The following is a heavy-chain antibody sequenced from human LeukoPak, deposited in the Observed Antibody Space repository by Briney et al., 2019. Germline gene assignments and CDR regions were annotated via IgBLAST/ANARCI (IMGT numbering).Heavy chain of an antibody. D-gene: IGHD3-10*01. J-gene: IGHJ5*02. CDR3: ATYYYGSGSYSYNWFDP. CDR2: IYYSGST. CDR1: GGSISSGDYY. V-gene: IGHV4-30-4*01. Sequence: SETLSLTCTVSGGSISSGDYYWSWIRQPPGKGLEWIGYIYYSGSTYYNPSLKSRVTISVDTSKNQFSLKLSSVTAADTAVYYCATYYYGSGSYSYNWFDPWAREPWSPSPQ.